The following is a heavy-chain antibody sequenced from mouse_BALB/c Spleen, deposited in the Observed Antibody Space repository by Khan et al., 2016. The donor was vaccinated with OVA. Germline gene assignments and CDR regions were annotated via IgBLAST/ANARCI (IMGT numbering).Heavy chain of an antibody. CDR3: ARDYGSSFWFAY. Sequence: VQLQQSGPELVKPGASVKMSCKASGYTFTNYIIHWVKQKPGQGLEWIGYINPYNDGSKYNEKFKGKATLTSDKSSSTAYMELSGLTSEDSSFYYCARDYGSSFWFAYWGPGTLVTVSA. J-gene: IGHJ3*01. CDR1: GYTFTNYI. V-gene: IGHV1S136*01. D-gene: IGHD1-1*01. CDR2: INPYNDGS.